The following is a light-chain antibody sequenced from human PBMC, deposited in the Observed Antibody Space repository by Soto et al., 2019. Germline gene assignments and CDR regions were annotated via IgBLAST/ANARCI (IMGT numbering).Light chain of an antibody. Sequence: EIVLTQSPGTLSLSPGDIATLSFRASQTITRSSLAWYQQKPGQGPRLLIFGASIRATGVPDRFSASGSGTDFTLTISSLEPEDFAVYYCQQYVNSPITFGQGTRLEIK. J-gene: IGKJ5*01. CDR2: GAS. V-gene: IGKV3-20*01. CDR3: QQYVNSPIT. CDR1: QTITRSS.